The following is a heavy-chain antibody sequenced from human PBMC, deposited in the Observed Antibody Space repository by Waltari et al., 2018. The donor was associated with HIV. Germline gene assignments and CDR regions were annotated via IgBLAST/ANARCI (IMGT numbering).Heavy chain of an antibody. CDR1: GFTFSSYW. V-gene: IGHV3-7*01. Sequence: EVQLVESGGGLVQPGGSLRLSCAASGFTFSSYWMSWVRQAPGKGLEWVANIHQDGSEKYYVDSVKCRFTISRDNAKNSLFLQMNSLRAEDTAVYYCATTPYYRNYVWGTFDVWGRGTWVTVSS. CDR3: ATTPYYRNYVWGTFDV. J-gene: IGHJ3*01. CDR2: IHQDGSEK. D-gene: IGHD1-7*01.